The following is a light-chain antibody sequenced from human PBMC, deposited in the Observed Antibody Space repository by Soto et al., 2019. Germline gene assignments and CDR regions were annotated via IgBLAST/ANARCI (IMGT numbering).Light chain of an antibody. J-gene: IGKJ4*02. CDR3: QKYDNSPIT. Sequence: DIQMTQAPSSLSASVGDRVTITCRARQNISSYLAWYQQKPGKVPKLLISAAYSLQSGVPPRFSGSGSGTEFTLTISRLQPDDVATYYCQKYDNSPITFGGGTKVEIK. CDR1: QNISSY. V-gene: IGKV1-27*01. CDR2: AAY.